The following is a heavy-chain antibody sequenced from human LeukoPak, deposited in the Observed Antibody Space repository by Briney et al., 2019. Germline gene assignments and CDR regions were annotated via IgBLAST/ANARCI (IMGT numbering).Heavy chain of an antibody. CDR3: ARGSGVVPAAPYNWFDP. Sequence: GGSLRLSCAASGFTFSSYWMHWVRHAPGKGLVWVSRINSDGSSTSYADSVKGRFTISRDNAKNTLYLQMNSLRAEDTAVYYCARGSGVVPAAPYNWFDPWGQGTLVTVSS. CDR2: INSDGSST. V-gene: IGHV3-74*01. D-gene: IGHD2-2*01. CDR1: GFTFSSYW. J-gene: IGHJ5*02.